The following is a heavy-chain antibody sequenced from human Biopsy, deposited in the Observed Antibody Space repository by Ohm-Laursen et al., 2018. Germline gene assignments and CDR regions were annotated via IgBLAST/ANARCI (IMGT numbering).Heavy chain of an antibody. V-gene: IGHV1-69*04. CDR1: ADSFVGYD. CDR3: AADADGYYTEFDY. CDR2: IVPILGHL. Sequence: SVKVSCKAPADSFVGYDIHWVRQAPGQGLGGVGRIVPILGHLNYAQRFQGRVSITADKSTTYVYMELSRLTSGDTAVYYCAADADGYYTEFDYWGPGTLVTVSS. D-gene: IGHD3-3*01. J-gene: IGHJ4*02.